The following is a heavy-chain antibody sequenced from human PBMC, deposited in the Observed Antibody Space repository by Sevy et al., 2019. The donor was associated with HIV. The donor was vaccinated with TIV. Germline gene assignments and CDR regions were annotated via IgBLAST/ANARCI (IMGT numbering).Heavy chain of an antibody. CDR1: GFTFSNYA. Sequence: GGSLRLSCAASGFTFSNYAMSWVRQAPGKGLEWISAIGGSGHTSYYTDSVEGRFTISRDNSKTTLYLQMSGLRVEDTAIYYCARGWELPLCYFDYWGRGSLVPVSS. D-gene: IGHD1-26*01. V-gene: IGHV3-23*01. J-gene: IGHJ4*02. CDR3: ARGWELPLCYFDY. CDR2: IGGSGHTS.